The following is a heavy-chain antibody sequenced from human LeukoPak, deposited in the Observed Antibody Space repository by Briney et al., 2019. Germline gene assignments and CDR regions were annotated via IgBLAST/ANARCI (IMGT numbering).Heavy chain of an antibody. CDR1: GYTFTGYY. CDR3: ARDYDILTGYYMDDAFDI. Sequence: ASVKVSCKASGYTFTGYYMHWVRQAPGQGLEWMGWISAYNGNTNYAQKLQGRVTMTTDTSTSTAYMELRSLRSDDTAVYYCARDYDILTGYYMDDAFDIWGRGTMVTVSS. J-gene: IGHJ3*02. V-gene: IGHV1-18*04. D-gene: IGHD3-9*01. CDR2: ISAYNGNT.